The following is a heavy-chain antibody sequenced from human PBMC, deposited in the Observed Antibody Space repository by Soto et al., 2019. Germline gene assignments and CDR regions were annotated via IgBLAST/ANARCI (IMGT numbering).Heavy chain of an antibody. CDR3: AREEVPQWFSKGYYGMDV. D-gene: IGHD6-13*01. CDR1: GGSFNGYY. Sequence: LSLTCSVDGGSFNGYYWTWIRQTPGKGLEWIGEINHGEGTNYNPSLKSRVTILIDTSKNQFSLKLNSVTAADTAVYYCAREEVPQWFSKGYYGMDVWGQGTTVTVSS. V-gene: IGHV4-34*01. J-gene: IGHJ6*02. CDR2: INHGEGT.